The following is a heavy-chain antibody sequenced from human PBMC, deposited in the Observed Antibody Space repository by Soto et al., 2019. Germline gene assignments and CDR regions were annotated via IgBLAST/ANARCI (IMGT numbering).Heavy chain of an antibody. CDR1: GFTFSSYA. CDR2: ISYDGSNK. V-gene: IGHV3-30-3*01. CDR3: ARDIVKVRGYYGMDV. J-gene: IGHJ6*02. Sequence: QVQLVESGGGVVQPGRSLRLSCAASGFTFSSYAMHWVRQAPGKGLEWVAVISYDGSNKYYADSVKGRFTISRDNSKNTLYLQMNSLRAEDTAVYYCARDIVKVRGYYGMDVWGQGTTVTVSS. D-gene: IGHD3-10*01.